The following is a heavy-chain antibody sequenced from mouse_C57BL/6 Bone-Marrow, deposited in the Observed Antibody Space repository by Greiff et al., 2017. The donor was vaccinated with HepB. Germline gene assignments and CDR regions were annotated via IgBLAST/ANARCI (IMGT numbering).Heavy chain of an antibody. CDR3: ARGTLITTVVADYAMDY. V-gene: IGHV3-8*01. D-gene: IGHD1-1*01. CDR2: ISYSGST. J-gene: IGHJ4*01. Sequence: EVKLVESGPGLAKPSQTLSLTCSVTGYSITSDYWNWIRKFPGNKLEYMGYISYSGSTYYNPSLKSRISITRDTSKNQYYLQLNSVTTEDTATYYCARGTLITTVVADYAMDYWGQGTSVTVSS. CDR1: GYSITSDY.